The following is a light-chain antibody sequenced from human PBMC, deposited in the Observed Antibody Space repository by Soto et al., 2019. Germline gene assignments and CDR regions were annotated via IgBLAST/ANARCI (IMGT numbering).Light chain of an antibody. CDR2: DAS. V-gene: IGKV3-15*01. CDR3: QQYNNWPQT. Sequence: ETMMTESPDTRSVSLGERATLSCRASQSLRSRLAWYQQKPGQAPRLLIYDASTRATGIPARFSGSGSGTDFTLTISGLQSEDFAVYYCQQYNNWPQTFSQGTKVDIK. J-gene: IGKJ1*01. CDR1: QSLRSR.